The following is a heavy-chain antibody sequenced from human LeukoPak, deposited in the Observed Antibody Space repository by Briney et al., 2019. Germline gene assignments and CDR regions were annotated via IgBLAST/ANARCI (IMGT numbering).Heavy chain of an antibody. CDR2: IYDRVST. D-gene: IGHD3-22*01. V-gene: IGHV4-59*01. CDR1: GGSISSYY. Sequence: SETLSLTCTVSGGSISSYYWSWIRQPPGKGLEWIGNIYDRVSTNYNPSLKSRLTRSVDTSKNQCSLKLSSVTAADTAVYYCARQSISGSSLSYFDYWGQGTLVNVSS. CDR3: ARQSISGSSLSYFDY. J-gene: IGHJ4*02.